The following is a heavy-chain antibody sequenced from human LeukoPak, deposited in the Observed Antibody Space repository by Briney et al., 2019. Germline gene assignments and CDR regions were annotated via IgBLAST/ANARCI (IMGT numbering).Heavy chain of an antibody. J-gene: IGHJ6*03. D-gene: IGHD3-10*01. CDR3: ARDSITMVRGVIICYYYYYMDV. CDR1: GFTFSSYS. CDR2: ISSSSTI. Sequence: GGSLRLSCAASGFTFSSYSMNWVRQAPGKGLEWVSYISSSSTIYYADSVKGRFTISRDNAKNSLYLQMNSLRAEDTAVYYCARDSITMVRGVIICYYYYYMDVWGKGTTVTVSS. V-gene: IGHV3-48*01.